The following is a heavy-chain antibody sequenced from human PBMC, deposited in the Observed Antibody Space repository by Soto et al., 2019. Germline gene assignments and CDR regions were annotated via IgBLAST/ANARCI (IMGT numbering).Heavy chain of an antibody. V-gene: IGHV4-31*03. CDR2: IYYSGST. CDR3: ARDRASIVGATTGGNYYHYGMDV. CDR1: GGSISSGGYY. D-gene: IGHD1-26*01. J-gene: IGHJ6*02. Sequence: PSETLSLTCTVSGGSISSGGYYWSWIRQHPGKGLEWIGYIYYSGSTYYNPSLKSRVTISVDTSKNQFSLKLSSVTAADTAVYYCARDRASIVGATTGGNYYHYGMDVWGQGTTGTVSS.